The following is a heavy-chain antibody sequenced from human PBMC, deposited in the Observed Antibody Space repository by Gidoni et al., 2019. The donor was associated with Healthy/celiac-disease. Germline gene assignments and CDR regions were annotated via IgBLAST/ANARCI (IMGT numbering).Heavy chain of an antibody. CDR3: ARVLKPKVVPSYYYYYMDV. Sequence: QLQLQESGPGLVKPSETLSLTCTVSGGPISRSSYYWGWIRQPPGKGLGWIGSIYYSGSTYYNPSLKSRVTISVDTSKNQFSLKLSSVTAADTAVYYCARVLKPKVVPSYYYYYMDVWGKGTTVTVSS. J-gene: IGHJ6*03. D-gene: IGHD2-15*01. CDR1: GGPISRSSYY. V-gene: IGHV4-39*01. CDR2: IYYSGST.